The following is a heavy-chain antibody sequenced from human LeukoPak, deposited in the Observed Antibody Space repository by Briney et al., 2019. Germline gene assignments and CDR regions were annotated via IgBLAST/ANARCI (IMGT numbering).Heavy chain of an antibody. CDR1: GGSISSYY. V-gene: IGHV4-59*01. D-gene: IGHD7-27*01. J-gene: IGHJ4*02. Sequence: SETLSLTCTVSGGSISSYYWSWIRQPPGKGLEWIGYIYYSGSTNYNPSLKSRVTISVDTSKNQFSLKLTSVTAADTAIYFCARWGTYWGQGILVTVSS. CDR3: ARWGTY. CDR2: IYYSGST.